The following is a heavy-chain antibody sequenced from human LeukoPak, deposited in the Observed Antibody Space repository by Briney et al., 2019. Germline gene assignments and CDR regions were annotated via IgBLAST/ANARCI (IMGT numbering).Heavy chain of an antibody. J-gene: IGHJ4*02. V-gene: IGHV4-30-2*01. CDR2: IYHSGST. CDR3: ARQKRYCSGGSCYLLLDY. CDR1: GGSISSVGYY. Sequence: SETLFLTCTVSGGSISSVGYYWCWIRQPPGKGLEWIGYIYHSGSTYYNPSLKSRVTISVDRSKNQFSLKLSSVTAADTAVYYCARQKRYCSGGSCYLLLDYWGQGTLVTVPS. D-gene: IGHD2-15*01.